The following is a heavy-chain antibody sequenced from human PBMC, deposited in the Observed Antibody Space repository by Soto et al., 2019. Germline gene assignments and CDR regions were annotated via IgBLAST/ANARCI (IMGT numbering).Heavy chain of an antibody. D-gene: IGHD6-19*01. CDR1: GFTFSSYG. CDR2: MYYDGSDE. Sequence: QVQLVESGGGVVQPGRSLRLSCAASGFTFSSYGIHWVRQAPGKGLEWVAVMYYDGSDEYYADSVKGRFTISRDNSKNTLYLQMNGLRAEDTAIYYCAKDYSSMSYGINYWGQGTLVSVSS. CDR3: AKDYSSMSYGINY. V-gene: IGHV3-33*06. J-gene: IGHJ4*02.